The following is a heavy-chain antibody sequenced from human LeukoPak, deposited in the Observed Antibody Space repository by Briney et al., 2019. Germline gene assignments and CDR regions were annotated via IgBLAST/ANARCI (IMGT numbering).Heavy chain of an antibody. J-gene: IGHJ5*02. Sequence: ASVKVSCKASGYTFTSYGISWVRQALGQGLECMGWISAYNGNTNYAQKFQDRLTMTTDKSTSTAYMELRSLRSDDTAVYYCARDTAMAYYEESYFDPWGQGTLVTVSS. CDR1: GYTFTSYG. V-gene: IGHV1-18*01. D-gene: IGHD5-18*01. CDR3: ARDTAMAYYEESYFDP. CDR2: ISAYNGNT.